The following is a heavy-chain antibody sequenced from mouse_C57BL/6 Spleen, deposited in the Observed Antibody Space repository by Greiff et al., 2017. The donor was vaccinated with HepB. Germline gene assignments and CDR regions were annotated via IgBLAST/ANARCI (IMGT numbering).Heavy chain of an antibody. CDR3: ARGYYGSSYDWYFDV. V-gene: IGHV1-82*01. CDR1: GYAFSSSW. Sequence: VQVVESGPELVKPGASVKISCKASGYAFSSSWMHWVKQRPGKGLEWIGRIYPGDGDTNYNGKFKGKATLTADKSSSTTYMQLSSLTSEDSAVYVCARGYYGSSYDWYFDVWGTGTTVTVSS. D-gene: IGHD1-1*01. CDR2: IYPGDGDT. J-gene: IGHJ1*03.